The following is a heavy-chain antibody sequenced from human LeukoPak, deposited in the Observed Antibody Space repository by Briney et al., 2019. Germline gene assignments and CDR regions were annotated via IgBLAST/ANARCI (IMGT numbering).Heavy chain of an antibody. J-gene: IGHJ4*02. CDR2: IWYDGSNK. CDR1: GFTFSSYG. D-gene: IGHD3-22*01. V-gene: IGHV3-33*01. CDR3: ARGAPYYYASSGYY. Sequence: GGSLRLSCAASGFTFSSYGMHWVRQAPGKGLEWVAVIWYDGSNKYYADSVKGRFTISRDNSKNTLYLQMNSLRAEDTAVYYCARGAPYYYASSGYYWGQGTLVTVSS.